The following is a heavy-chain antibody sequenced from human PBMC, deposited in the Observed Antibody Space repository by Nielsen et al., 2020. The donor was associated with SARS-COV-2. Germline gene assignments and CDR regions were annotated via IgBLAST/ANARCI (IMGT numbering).Heavy chain of an antibody. CDR3: ARQTRYCSGGTCLRVFDS. J-gene: IGHJ4*02. D-gene: IGHD2-15*01. Sequence: SKTLSLTCALTGDSTNSSSYYWGWIRQYPGQGLAWIWSVHSSGGTYDSPSLNSRVTISVHTSKNQFSLKLSSVTATDTAVYYCARQTRYCSGGTCLRVFDSWGQGTLVTVSS. V-gene: IGHV4-39*01. CDR1: GDSTNSSSYY. CDR2: VHSSGGT.